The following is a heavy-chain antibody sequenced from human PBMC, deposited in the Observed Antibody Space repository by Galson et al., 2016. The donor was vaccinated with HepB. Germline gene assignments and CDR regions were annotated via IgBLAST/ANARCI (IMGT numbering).Heavy chain of an antibody. CDR2: ISPRGTDT. CDR3: ARDTYGAFDP. V-gene: IGHV3-23*01. J-gene: IGHJ5*02. Sequence: SLRLSCAASGFNFNTYAMAWVRQAPGKGLQWVSAISPRGTDTYYADSVMGRFSISRDNSKTTVYLQMDSLRAEDTAVYYCARDTYGAFDPWGQGALVTVSS. CDR1: GFNFNTYA. D-gene: IGHD2-8*01.